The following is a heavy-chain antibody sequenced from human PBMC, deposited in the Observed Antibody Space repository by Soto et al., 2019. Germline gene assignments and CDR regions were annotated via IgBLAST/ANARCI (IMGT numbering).Heavy chain of an antibody. J-gene: IGHJ4*02. CDR1: GFSLSSTRVA. V-gene: IGHV2-5*02. CDR3: AQRVVVGLGYYFDY. CDR2: IYWDDDK. D-gene: IGHD3-22*01. Sequence: QITLKESGPTLVKPTQTLTLTCTFSGFSLSSTRVAVGWIRQPPGKALEWLALIYWDDDKRYSPFLKSRLTIPKDTSKNQVVLTMTNMDPVDTATYYWAQRVVVGLGYYFDYWGKGTLATFSS.